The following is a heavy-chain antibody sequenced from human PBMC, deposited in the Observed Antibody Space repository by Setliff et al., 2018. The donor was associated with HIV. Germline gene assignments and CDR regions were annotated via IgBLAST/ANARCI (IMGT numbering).Heavy chain of an antibody. CDR2: IYDSGSP. V-gene: IGHV4-59*12. Sequence: SETLSLTCTVSGGSTSNEYWSWIRQPPGKGLEWIGYIYDSGSPKYNPSLKSRVTISVDTSKSQFSLKLRSVTAADTAVYYCARETIRSGHPSEAGFDFWGQGALVTVSS. J-gene: IGHJ4*02. CDR3: ARETIRSGHPSEAGFDF. CDR1: GGSTSNEY. D-gene: IGHD6-19*01.